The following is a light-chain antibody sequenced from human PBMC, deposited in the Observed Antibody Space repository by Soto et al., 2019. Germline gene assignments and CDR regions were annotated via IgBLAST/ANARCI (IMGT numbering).Light chain of an antibody. V-gene: IGKV3-11*01. Sequence: EVVLTLSPFTLSFSPVERATLSFRASQSVGSYLAWYQQKPGQAPRLLIYDASNRATGIPARFSGSGSGTDFILIISGLEPEDSAVYYCQQRSNGPTFGGGTKVDIK. J-gene: IGKJ4*01. CDR3: QQRSNGPT. CDR2: DAS. CDR1: QSVGSY.